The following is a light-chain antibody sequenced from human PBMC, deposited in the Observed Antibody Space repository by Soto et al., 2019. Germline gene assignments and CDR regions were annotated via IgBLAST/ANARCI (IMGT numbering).Light chain of an antibody. CDR3: SSYAGRTLYV. CDR2: QVT. CDR1: SSDVGGYRF. Sequence: QSALTQPPSASGSPGQSVTISCTGTSSDVGGYRFVSWYQQHPGKAPKLIIDQVTKRPPGVPARFSGSKSGNTASLTVSGLQAEDDADYYCSSYAGRTLYVFGTGTKLTVL. J-gene: IGLJ1*01. V-gene: IGLV2-8*01.